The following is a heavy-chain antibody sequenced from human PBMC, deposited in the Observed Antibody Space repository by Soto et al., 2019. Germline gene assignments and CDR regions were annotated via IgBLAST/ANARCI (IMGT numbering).Heavy chain of an antibody. Sequence: QVQLVQSGAEVRKPGASVRVSCKASGYSFTGHDVNWVRQASGQGLEWMGWMNPKSGGTGYAQKVRGRVTMTRDTSINTAYMDLSGLTAQDTDVYYGVTVAELKSGYYHAMAVWGQGTPVTVSS. J-gene: IGHJ6*02. CDR1: GYSFTGHD. CDR3: VTVAELKSGYYHAMAV. V-gene: IGHV1-8*01. D-gene: IGHD1-7*01. CDR2: MNPKSGGT.